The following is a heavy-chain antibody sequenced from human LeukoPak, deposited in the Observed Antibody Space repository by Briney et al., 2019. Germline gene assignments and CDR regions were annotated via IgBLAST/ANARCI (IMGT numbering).Heavy chain of an antibody. Sequence: PQASVKVSCKASGGTFSSYAISWVRQAPGQGLEWMGGIIPIFGTANYAQKFQGRVTITADESTSTAYMELSSLRSEDTAVYYCARQGGIQLWLRPYYYYMDVWGKGTTVTISS. CDR1: GGTFSSYA. V-gene: IGHV1-69*13. D-gene: IGHD5-18*01. CDR2: IIPIFGTA. CDR3: ARQGGIQLWLRPYYYYMDV. J-gene: IGHJ6*03.